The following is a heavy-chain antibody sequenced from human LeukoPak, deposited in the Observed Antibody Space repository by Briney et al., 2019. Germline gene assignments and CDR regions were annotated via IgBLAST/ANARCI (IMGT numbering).Heavy chain of an antibody. CDR2: INTDGSRT. J-gene: IGHJ6*03. D-gene: IGHD3-16*02. CDR1: GFIFSSYA. CDR3: VRGASLAYYMDV. Sequence: GGSLRLSCAASGFIFSSYAMSWVRQAPGKGLEWVSRINTDGSRTNYADSVKGRFAISRDDAKNTVHLQMYSLGAEDSAVYYCVRGASLAYYMDVWGKGTTVTVSS. V-gene: IGHV3-74*01.